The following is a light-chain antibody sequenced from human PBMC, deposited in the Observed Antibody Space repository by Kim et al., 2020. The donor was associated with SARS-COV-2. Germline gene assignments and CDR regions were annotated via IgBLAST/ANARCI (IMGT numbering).Light chain of an antibody. CDR1: SSDVGGYNY. CDR3: CSFIDTSTYV. V-gene: IGLV2-14*03. CDR2: DVT. J-gene: IGLJ1*01. Sequence: QSALTQPASASGSPGQSITISCTGTSSDVGGYNYVSWYQQHPGEVPKLVIYDVTKRPSGVSNRFSGSKSGNTASLTISGLQSEDEADYYCCSFIDTSTYVFGTGTKVTVL.